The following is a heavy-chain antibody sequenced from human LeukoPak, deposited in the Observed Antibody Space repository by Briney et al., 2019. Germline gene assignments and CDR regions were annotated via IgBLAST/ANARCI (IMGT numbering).Heavy chain of an antibody. D-gene: IGHD6-19*01. CDR2: IKQDGSDK. CDR1: GFTFSSYW. V-gene: IGHV3-7*03. J-gene: IGHJ4*02. CDR3: ARGIGSGWYGSFDY. Sequence: PGGSLRLSCAASGFTFSSYWMSWVRQAPGKGLEWVANIKQDGSDKYYVDSVKGRFSIPRDNAKNSPYLQMNSLRAEDTAVYYCARGIGSGWYGSFDYWGQGPLVTVSS.